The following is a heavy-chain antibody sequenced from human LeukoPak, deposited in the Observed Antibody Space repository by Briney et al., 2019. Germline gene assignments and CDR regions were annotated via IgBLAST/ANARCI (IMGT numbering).Heavy chain of an antibody. CDR1: GFTFSSYA. Sequence: GGSLRLSCAASGFTFSSYAMSWVRQAPGKGLEWVSAISGSGGSTYYADSVKGRFTISRDNAKNSLYLQMNSLRAEDTAVYYCARDRIQLWSGDAFDIWGQGTMVTVSS. CDR2: ISGSGGST. D-gene: IGHD5-18*01. CDR3: ARDRIQLWSGDAFDI. J-gene: IGHJ3*02. V-gene: IGHV3-23*01.